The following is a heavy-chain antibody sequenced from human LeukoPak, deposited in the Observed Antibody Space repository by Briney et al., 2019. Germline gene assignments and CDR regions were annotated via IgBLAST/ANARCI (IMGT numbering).Heavy chain of an antibody. D-gene: IGHD6-13*01. V-gene: IGHV1-18*01. CDR2: ISAYNGNT. CDR3: ARDLGGGGSSWYYDY. Sequence: GASVKVSCKASGYTFTSYGISWVRQAPGQGLEWMGWISAYNGNTNYAQKLQGRVTMTTDTSTSTAYMELRSLRSDDTAVYYCARDLGGGGSSWYYDYWGQGTLVTVSS. CDR1: GYTFTSYG. J-gene: IGHJ4*02.